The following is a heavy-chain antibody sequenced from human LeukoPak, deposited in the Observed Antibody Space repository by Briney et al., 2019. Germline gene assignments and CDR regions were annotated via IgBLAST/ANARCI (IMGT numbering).Heavy chain of an antibody. D-gene: IGHD6-19*01. Sequence: PSETLSLTCTVSGGSISSGSYYWSWIRQPAGKGLEWIGRIYTSGSTNYNPSLKSRVTISVDTSKNQFSLKLSSVTAADTAVYYCARESPSGWYYYYYMDVWGKGTTVTVSS. J-gene: IGHJ6*03. CDR1: GGSISSGSYY. V-gene: IGHV4-61*02. CDR2: IYTSGST. CDR3: ARESPSGWYYYYYMDV.